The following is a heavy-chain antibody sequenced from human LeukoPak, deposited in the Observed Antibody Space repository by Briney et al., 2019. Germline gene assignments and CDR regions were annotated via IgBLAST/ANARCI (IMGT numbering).Heavy chain of an antibody. Sequence: GRSLSLSCAASEFTFSSYEMNWVRQAPGKGLEWVSFISDSGSTKYYADSVKGRFAISRDNAKNSLYLQMHSLRAEDTAFYYCARAVVIDFYYYYMDVWGKGTTVTVSS. CDR1: EFTFSSYE. D-gene: IGHD2/OR15-2a*01. CDR2: ISDSGSTK. J-gene: IGHJ6*03. CDR3: ARAVVIDFYYYYMDV. V-gene: IGHV3-48*03.